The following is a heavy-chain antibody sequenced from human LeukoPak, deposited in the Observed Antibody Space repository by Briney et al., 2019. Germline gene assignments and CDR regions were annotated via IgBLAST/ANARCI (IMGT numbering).Heavy chain of an antibody. J-gene: IGHJ4*02. CDR3: ANQRWLQSGKINYFDY. V-gene: IGHV3-23*01. D-gene: IGHD5-24*01. Sequence: PGGSLRLSRAVSGFTFSNYLMSWVRQAPGKGLEWVSAISGSGDTTYYADSVKGRFTISRDNSKNTLYLQMNSLRPEDTAVYYCANQRWLQSGKINYFDYWGQGTLVTVSS. CDR1: GFTFSNYL. CDR2: ISGSGDTT.